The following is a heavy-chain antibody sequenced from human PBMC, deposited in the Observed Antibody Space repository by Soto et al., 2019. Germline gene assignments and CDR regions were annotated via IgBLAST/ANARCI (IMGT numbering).Heavy chain of an antibody. CDR3: ARDLPPEDY. Sequence: ASVKVSCKASGYTFTSYGISLVRQAPGQGLEWMGWIRAYNGNTNYAQKLQGRDAMTTDTSTSTAYMELRSLRSDDTAVYYCARDLPPEDYWGQGTLVTVSS. J-gene: IGHJ4*02. V-gene: IGHV1-18*01. CDR1: GYTFTSYG. CDR2: IRAYNGNT.